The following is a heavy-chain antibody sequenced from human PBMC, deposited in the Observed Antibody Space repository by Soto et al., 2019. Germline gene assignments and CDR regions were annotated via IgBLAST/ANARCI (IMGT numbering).Heavy chain of an antibody. Sequence: QVQLVESGGGVVQPGRSLRLSCAASGFTFSSYGMHWVRQAPGKGLEWVAVIWYDGSNKYYADSVKGRFTISRDNSKNTLYLQMTILRAEDTAVYYCARGQLVPFDYWGQGTLVTVSS. CDR1: GFTFSSYG. V-gene: IGHV3-33*01. J-gene: IGHJ4*02. D-gene: IGHD6-6*01. CDR2: IWYDGSNK. CDR3: ARGQLVPFDY.